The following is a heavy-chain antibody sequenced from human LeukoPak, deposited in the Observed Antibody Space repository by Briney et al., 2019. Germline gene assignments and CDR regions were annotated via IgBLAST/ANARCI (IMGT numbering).Heavy chain of an antibody. CDR1: GGSFSGYY. D-gene: IGHD3-10*01. Sequence: KPSETLSLTCAVYGGSFSGYYWNWIRQPPGKGLEWIGEINHSGSTHYNPSFKSRVTISVDTSKNQFSLRLSSVTAADTALYCCARGPDSGSYFAWFDPWGQGTLVTVSS. J-gene: IGHJ5*02. CDR3: ARGPDSGSYFAWFDP. V-gene: IGHV4-34*01. CDR2: INHSGST.